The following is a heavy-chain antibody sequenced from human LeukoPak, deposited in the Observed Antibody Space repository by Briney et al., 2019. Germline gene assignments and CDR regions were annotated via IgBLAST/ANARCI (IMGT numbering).Heavy chain of an antibody. J-gene: IGHJ5*02. CDR3: ARDSEYSSSSRRFDP. CDR2: ISAYNGNT. Sequence: ASVKVSCKASGYTFTSYGISWVRQAPGQGLEWMGWISAYNGNTNYAQKLQGRVTMTTDTSTSTAYMELRSLRSDGTAVYYCARDSEYSSSSRRFDPWGQGTLVTVSS. V-gene: IGHV1-18*01. CDR1: GYTFTSYG. D-gene: IGHD6-6*01.